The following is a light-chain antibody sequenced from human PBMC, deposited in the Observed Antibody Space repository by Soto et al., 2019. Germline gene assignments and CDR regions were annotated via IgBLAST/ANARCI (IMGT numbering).Light chain of an antibody. J-gene: IGLJ3*02. CDR3: SSFASSNTWV. CDR2: EVT. CDR1: SSDVGAYNY. V-gene: IGLV2-8*01. Sequence: HSALTQPPSASGSPGQSVTISCTGTSSDVGAYNYVSWYQQHAGKAPKLVIYEVTKRPSGVPDRFSGSKSANTASLTVSGLQAEDEAGYYCSSFASSNTWVFGGGTQLTVL.